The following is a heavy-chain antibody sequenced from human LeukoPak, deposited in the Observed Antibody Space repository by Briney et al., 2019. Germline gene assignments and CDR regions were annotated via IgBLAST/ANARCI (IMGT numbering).Heavy chain of an antibody. CDR1: GGTFSSYA. J-gene: IGHJ3*02. CDR2: IIPIFGTA. CDR3: AIARLLRQGIVVVPAAPGGAFDI. V-gene: IGHV1-69*06. Sequence: GASVKVSCKASGGTFSSYAISWVRQAPGQGLEWMGGIIPIFGTANYAQKFQGRVTITADKSTSTAYMELSSLRSEDTAVYYCAIARLLRQGIVVVPAAPGGAFDIWGQGTMVTVSS. D-gene: IGHD2-2*01.